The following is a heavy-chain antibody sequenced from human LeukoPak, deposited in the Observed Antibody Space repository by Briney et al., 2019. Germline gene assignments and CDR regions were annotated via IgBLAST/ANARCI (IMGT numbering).Heavy chain of an antibody. CDR1: GGSISSYY. J-gene: IGHJ4*02. Sequence: SETLSLTCTVSGGSISSYYWSWIRQPPGKGLEWIGYIYYSGSTNYNPSLKSRVTISVDTSKNQFSLKLSSVTAADTAVYYCARAHSGYDYGGAYYFDYWGQGTLVTVSS. V-gene: IGHV4-59*01. CDR2: IYYSGST. CDR3: ARAHSGYDYGGAYYFDY. D-gene: IGHD5-12*01.